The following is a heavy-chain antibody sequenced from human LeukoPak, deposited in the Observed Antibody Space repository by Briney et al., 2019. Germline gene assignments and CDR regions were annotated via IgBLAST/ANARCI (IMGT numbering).Heavy chain of an antibody. CDR3: ARDQRRDYFDY. V-gene: IGHV4-59*01. Sequence: SETLSLTCTVSGGSISSYYWSWIRQPPGKGLEWIGYIYYSGSTNYNPSLKSRVTISVDTSKNQFSQKLSSVTAADTAVYYCARDQRRDYFDYWGQGTLVTVSS. D-gene: IGHD5-24*01. CDR2: IYYSGST. J-gene: IGHJ4*02. CDR1: GGSISSYY.